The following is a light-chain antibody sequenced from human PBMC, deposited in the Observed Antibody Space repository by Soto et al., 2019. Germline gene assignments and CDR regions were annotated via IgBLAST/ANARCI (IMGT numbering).Light chain of an antibody. V-gene: IGKV3-15*01. J-gene: IGKJ4*01. CDR3: QQYGSSPLT. CDR2: DAS. CDR1: QSVSSN. Sequence: EIVMTHSPATLSVSPCESATLSCRASQSVSSNLAWHQQKPGQAPRILMYDASTRATGISARFSGSGSGTEFTLTISSLQSEDFAVYYCQQYGSSPLTFGGGTKVDIK.